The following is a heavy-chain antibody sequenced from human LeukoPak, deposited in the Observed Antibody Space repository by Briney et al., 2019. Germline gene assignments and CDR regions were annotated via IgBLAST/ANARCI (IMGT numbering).Heavy chain of an antibody. CDR1: GPSIGSSY. D-gene: IGHD6-19*01. CDR2: ISYSGTT. CDR3: ARGQPQRYNSDWYVNWFDP. V-gene: IGHV4-59*01. J-gene: IGHJ5*02. Sequence: PSETLSLTCPVSGPSIGSSYWSWIRQPPGKGREWIGYISYSGTTKYNPSLRSRVTISIDTSKNQFSLKVNSVTAADTAVYYCARGQPQRYNSDWYVNWFDPWGQGTLVSVSS.